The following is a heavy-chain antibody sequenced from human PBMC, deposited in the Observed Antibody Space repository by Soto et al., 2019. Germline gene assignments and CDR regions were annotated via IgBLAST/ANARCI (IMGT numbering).Heavy chain of an antibody. CDR3: AISKFNPPEIGSGSYDDALEI. Sequence: EVQLVETGGGLIQPGGSLRLSCAASGFTVSSNYMSWVRQAPGKGLEWVSVIYSGGSTYYPDSVKGRFTISRANSMNTLYLQMNRLRAENTAVNYGAISKFNPPEIGSGSYDDALEICGRATMVTVSS. CDR2: IYSGGST. CDR1: GFTVSSNY. V-gene: IGHV3-53*02. D-gene: IGHD3-10*01. J-gene: IGHJ3*02.